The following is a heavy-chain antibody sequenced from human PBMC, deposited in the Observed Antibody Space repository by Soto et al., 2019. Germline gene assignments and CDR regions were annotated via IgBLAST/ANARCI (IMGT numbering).Heavy chain of an antibody. D-gene: IGHD6-6*01. J-gene: IGHJ6*02. Sequence: PGGSLRLSCAASGFTFSSYAMSWVRQAPGKGLEWVSAVSGSGGSTYYADSVKGRFTISRDNSKNTLYLQMNSLRAEDTAVHYCEKDWSSSYPYYGMDVWGQGTTVTVSS. CDR2: VSGSGGST. CDR3: EKDWSSSYPYYGMDV. V-gene: IGHV3-23*01. CDR1: GFTFSSYA.